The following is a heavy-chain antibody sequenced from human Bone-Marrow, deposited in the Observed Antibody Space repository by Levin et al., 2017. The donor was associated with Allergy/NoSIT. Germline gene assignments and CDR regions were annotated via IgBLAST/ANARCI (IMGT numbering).Heavy chain of an antibody. CDR3: ARGEYSTSEIDF. CDR1: RGSISNYY. Sequence: ASETLSLTCTVSRGSISNYYWNWIRQPPGKGLEWIGYISSTESTNYSPDLKGRVTISTTETQFSLRLTSVTAADTAVYFCARGEYSTSEIDFWGQGILITVSS. J-gene: IGHJ4*02. D-gene: IGHD6-6*01. CDR2: ISSTEST. V-gene: IGHV4-59*01.